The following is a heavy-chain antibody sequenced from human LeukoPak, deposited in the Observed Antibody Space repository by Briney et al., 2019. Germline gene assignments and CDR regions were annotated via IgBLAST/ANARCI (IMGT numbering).Heavy chain of an antibody. CDR2: ISSSSSYI. Sequence: GGSLRLSCAASGFTFSSYSMNWVRQAPGKVLEWVSSISSSSSYIYYADSVKGRFTISRDNAKNSLYVQMNRLRAEDTAVYYCARWGSYSISFDYWGQGTLVTVSS. CDR3: ARWGSYSISFDY. J-gene: IGHJ4*02. D-gene: IGHD1-26*01. V-gene: IGHV3-21*01. CDR1: GFTFSSYS.